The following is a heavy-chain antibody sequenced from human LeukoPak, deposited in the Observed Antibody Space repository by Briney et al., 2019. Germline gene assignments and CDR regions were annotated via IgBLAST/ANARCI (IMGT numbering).Heavy chain of an antibody. CDR2: INHSGST. V-gene: IGHV4-34*01. D-gene: IGHD6-13*01. Sequence: SETLSLTCAVYGGSFSGYYWSWIRQPPGKGLEWIGEINHSGSTNYNPSLKSRVTISVDTSKNQFSLKLSSVTAADTAVYYCARQKRYSSGWYGIREIYFDYWGQGTLVTVSS. J-gene: IGHJ4*02. CDR1: GGSFSGYY. CDR3: ARQKRYSSGWYGIREIYFDY.